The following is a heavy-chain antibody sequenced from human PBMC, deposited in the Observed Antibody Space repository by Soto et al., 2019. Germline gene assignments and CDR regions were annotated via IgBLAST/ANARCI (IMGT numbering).Heavy chain of an antibody. CDR3: ASSRWDLVATTVPPFDY. V-gene: IGHV3-21*01. D-gene: IGHD1-26*01. Sequence: PGGSLRLSCAASGFTFSTYSMNWVRQAPGRGLEWVSSISSSSSYMYYPDSLKGRFNISRANAKSSLYLQMNSLRAEDTAVYYCASSRWDLVATTVPPFDYWGQGTPVTVSS. J-gene: IGHJ4*02. CDR1: GFTFSTYS. CDR2: ISSSSSYM.